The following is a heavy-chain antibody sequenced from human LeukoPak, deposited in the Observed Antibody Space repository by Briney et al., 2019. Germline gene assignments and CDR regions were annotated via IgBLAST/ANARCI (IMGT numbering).Heavy chain of an antibody. Sequence: GGSLRLSCAASGFTFSSYAMSWVRQAPGKGLEWVSAISGSGGSTYYADSVKGRFTISRDNSKNTLYLQMNSLRAEDTAVYYCAKEYCDTTSCNGGWFDPWGQGTLVTVSS. D-gene: IGHD2-2*01. CDR2: ISGSGGST. V-gene: IGHV3-23*01. CDR3: AKEYCDTTSCNGGWFDP. J-gene: IGHJ5*02. CDR1: GFTFSSYA.